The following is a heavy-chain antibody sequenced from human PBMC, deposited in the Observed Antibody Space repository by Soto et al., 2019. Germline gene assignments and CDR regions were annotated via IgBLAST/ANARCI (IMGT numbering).Heavy chain of an antibody. V-gene: IGHV3-30*18. D-gene: IGHD5-18*01. CDR3: AKDRLVDTAMVRNYYGMDV. CDR2: ISYDGSNK. Sequence: PGGSLRLSCASSGVTFSSYGMHWVRQAPGKGLEWVAVISYDGSNKYYADSVKGRFTISRDNSKNTLYLQMNSLRAEDTAVYYCAKDRLVDTAMVRNYYGMDVWGQGTTVTVSS. J-gene: IGHJ6*02. CDR1: GVTFSSYG.